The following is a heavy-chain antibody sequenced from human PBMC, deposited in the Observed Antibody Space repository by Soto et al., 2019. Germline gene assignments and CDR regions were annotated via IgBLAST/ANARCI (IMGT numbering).Heavy chain of an antibody. D-gene: IGHD4-17*01. Sequence: LQLQESGSGLVKPSQTLSLTCAVSGGSISSGGYSWSWIRQPPGKGLEWIVYIYHSGSTYYNRSLKSRVTISVDRSKNPFSRKLSSVTAADTAVYYCARASTTVTTLDYWGQGTLVTVSS. CDR1: GGSISSGGYS. CDR2: IYHSGST. J-gene: IGHJ4*02. CDR3: ARASTTVTTLDY. V-gene: IGHV4-30-2*01.